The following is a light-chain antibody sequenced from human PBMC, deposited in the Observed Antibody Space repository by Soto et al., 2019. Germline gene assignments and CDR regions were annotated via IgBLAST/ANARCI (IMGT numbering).Light chain of an antibody. CDR3: QQYGGSPWT. Sequence: VLTQSPGTLPLSPGERATLSCRASQSVFGNYLAWYQQKPGQAPRPLIYGASSRATGIPDRFSGSGSGTDFTLTISRLEPEDFAVYYCQQYGGSPWTFGQGTKVDIK. CDR2: GAS. V-gene: IGKV3-20*01. J-gene: IGKJ1*01. CDR1: QSVFGNY.